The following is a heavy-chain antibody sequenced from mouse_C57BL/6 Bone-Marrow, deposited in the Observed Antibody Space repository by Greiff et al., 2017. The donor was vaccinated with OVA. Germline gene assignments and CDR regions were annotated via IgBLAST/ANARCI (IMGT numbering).Heavy chain of an antibody. CDR2: ISNLAYSI. CDR3: AREVDYYGSSSSFAY. J-gene: IGHJ3*01. CDR1: GFTFSDYG. Sequence: EVQVVESGGGLVQPGGSLKLSCAASGFTFSDYGMAWVRQAPRKGPEWVAFISNLAYSIYYADTVTGRFTISRENAKNTLYLEMSSLRSEDTAMYYCAREVDYYGSSSSFAYWGQGTLVTVSA. V-gene: IGHV5-15*01. D-gene: IGHD1-1*01.